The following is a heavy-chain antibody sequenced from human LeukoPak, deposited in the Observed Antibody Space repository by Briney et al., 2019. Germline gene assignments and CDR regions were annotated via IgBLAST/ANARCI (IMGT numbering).Heavy chain of an antibody. CDR2: INPGGGST. V-gene: IGHV1-46*01. J-gene: IGHJ4*02. Sequence: ASVKVSCKASGYTFTSYYMHWVRQAPGQGLEWMGIINPGGGSTSYAQKFQGRVTMTRDMSTSTVYMELNSLRSEDTAVYYCARTRDYYDSSDYWGQGTLVTVSS. CDR3: ARTRDYYDSSDY. CDR1: GYTFTSYY. D-gene: IGHD3-22*01.